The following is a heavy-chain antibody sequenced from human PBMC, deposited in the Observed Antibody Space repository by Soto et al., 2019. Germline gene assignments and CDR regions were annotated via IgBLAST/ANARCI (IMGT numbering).Heavy chain of an antibody. CDR2: INHSGST. J-gene: IGHJ6*02. CDR3: ARGGYRLDVRSGMDV. D-gene: IGHD2-2*02. CDR1: GGSFSGYY. V-gene: IGHV4-34*01. Sequence: QVQLQQWGAGLLKPSETLSLTCAVYGGSFSGYYWSWIRQPPGKGLEWIGEINHSGSTNYNPSLKSGVTISVDTSKNQFSLKLSSVTAADTAVYYCARGGYRLDVRSGMDVWGQGTTVTVSS.